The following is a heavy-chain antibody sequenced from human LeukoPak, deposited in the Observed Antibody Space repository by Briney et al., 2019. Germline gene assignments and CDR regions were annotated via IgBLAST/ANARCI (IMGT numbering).Heavy chain of an antibody. CDR2: ISWDGGST. CDR3: AKEAPADGHLLSYYFDY. CDR1: GFTFDDYT. V-gene: IGHV3-43*01. D-gene: IGHD1-26*01. Sequence: GGSLRLSCAASGFTFDDYTMHWVRQAPGKGLEWVSLISWDGGSTYYADSVKGGFTISRDKRKKSLYLKMNSLRTEDTALYYCAKEAPADGHLLSYYFDYWGQGTLVTVSS. J-gene: IGHJ4*02.